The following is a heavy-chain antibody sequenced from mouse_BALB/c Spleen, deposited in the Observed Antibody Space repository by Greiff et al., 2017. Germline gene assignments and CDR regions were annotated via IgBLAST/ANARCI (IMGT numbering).Heavy chain of an antibody. CDR3: ARGITTDAMDY. J-gene: IGHJ4*01. Sequence: EVMLVESGGGLVKPGGSLKLSCAASGFTFSDYYMYWVRQTPEKRLEWVATISDGGSYTYYPDSVKGRFTISRDNAKNNLYLQMSSLKSEDTAMYYCARGITTDAMDYWGQGTSVTVSS. CDR2: ISDGGSYT. D-gene: IGHD1-1*01. V-gene: IGHV5-4*02. CDR1: GFTFSDYY.